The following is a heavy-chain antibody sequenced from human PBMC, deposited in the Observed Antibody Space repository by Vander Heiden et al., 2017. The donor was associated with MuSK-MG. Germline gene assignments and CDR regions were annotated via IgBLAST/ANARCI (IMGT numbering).Heavy chain of an antibody. Sequence: QVQLVQSGAEVKKLGSSVRVSCKASGGTISSFSVNWVRQAPGQGLEWMGGSIPVFGTTNYAQEFQGRVTFTSDRSTNTAFMDLTSLRSEDTAVYYCARAGYCTSTNCYVRRPSFKYIGMDVWGQGTAVTVSS. CDR3: ARAGYCTSTNCYVRRPSFKYIGMDV. J-gene: IGHJ6*02. D-gene: IGHD2-2*01. V-gene: IGHV1-69*06. CDR2: SIPVFGTT. CDR1: GGTISSFS.